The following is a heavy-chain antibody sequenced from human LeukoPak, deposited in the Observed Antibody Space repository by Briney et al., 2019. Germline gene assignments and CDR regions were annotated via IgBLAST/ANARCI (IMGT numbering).Heavy chain of an antibody. V-gene: IGHV1-2*02. CDR2: INPNSGGT. J-gene: IGHJ4*02. CDR1: GYTFTGYY. CDR3: ARDINGYDPDY. Sequence: GASVKLRCKASGYTFTGYYMHWVRQPPGRGLEWMGWINPNSGGTNYAQKFQGRVTMTRDTSISTAYMELSRLRSDDTAVYYCARDINGYDPDYGGQGTLVTVSS. D-gene: IGHD5-12*01.